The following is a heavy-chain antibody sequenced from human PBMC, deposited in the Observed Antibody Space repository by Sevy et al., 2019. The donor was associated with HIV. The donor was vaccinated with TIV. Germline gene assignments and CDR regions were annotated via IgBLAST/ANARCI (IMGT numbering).Heavy chain of an antibody. V-gene: IGHV1-46*01. J-gene: IGHJ4*02. Sequence: ASVKVSCKASGYTFIYYYMFWVRQAPGQGLAWMGIINPNGGSTSYAQKFQGRLTMTRDTSTSTVYMQLSSLRSEDTAVYYCARGDMYVGGTNLNYWGQGTLVTVSS. D-gene: IGHD6-19*01. CDR2: INPNGGST. CDR3: ARGDMYVGGTNLNY. CDR1: GYTFIYYY.